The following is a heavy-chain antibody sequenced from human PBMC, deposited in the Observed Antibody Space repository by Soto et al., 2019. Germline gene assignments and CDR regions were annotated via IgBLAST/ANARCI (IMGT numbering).Heavy chain of an antibody. Sequence: PVGSLRLSCAASGFSFSIYNMSWVRQAPVKGLEWVSFISSSSNYIYYADSVKVRFTISRDNAKNSLFLQMNNLRAEDTAVYFCARDERSVAVAPFFDYWGQGTQVTVSS. CDR3: ARDERSVAVAPFFDY. D-gene: IGHD6-19*01. CDR2: ISSSSNYI. J-gene: IGHJ4*02. CDR1: GFSFSIYN. V-gene: IGHV3-21*01.